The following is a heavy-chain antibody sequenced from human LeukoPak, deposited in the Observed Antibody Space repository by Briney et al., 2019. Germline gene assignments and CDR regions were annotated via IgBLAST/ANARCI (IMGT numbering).Heavy chain of an antibody. CDR2: IRSKANSYAT. CDR3: AKDGLSSDYGDYGPFDY. CDR1: GFTFSGSA. Sequence: GGSLRLSCAASGFTFSGSAMHWVRQASGKGLEWVGRIRSKANSYATAYAASVKGRFTISRDDSKNTAYLQMNSLKTEDTAVYYCAKDGLSSDYGDYGPFDYWGQGTLVTVSS. J-gene: IGHJ4*02. V-gene: IGHV3-73*01. D-gene: IGHD4-17*01.